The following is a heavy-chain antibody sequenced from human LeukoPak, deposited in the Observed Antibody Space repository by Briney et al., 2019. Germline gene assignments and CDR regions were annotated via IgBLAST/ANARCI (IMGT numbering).Heavy chain of an antibody. CDR1: GFTFDDYA. D-gene: IGHD6-13*01. V-gene: IGHV3-9*03. J-gene: IGHJ2*01. CDR3: AKDSSSWYLSWYFDL. Sequence: PGGSLRLSCAASGFTFDDYAMHWVRQAPGKGLEWVSGISWNSGSIGYADSVKGRFTISRDNAKNSLYLQMNSLRAEDMALYYCAKDSSSWYLSWYFDLWGRGTLVTVSS. CDR2: ISWNSGSI.